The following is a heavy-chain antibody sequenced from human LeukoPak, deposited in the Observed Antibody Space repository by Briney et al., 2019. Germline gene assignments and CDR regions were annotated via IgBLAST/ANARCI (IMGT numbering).Heavy chain of an antibody. CDR1: GGSISSYY. CDR2: IYYSGST. CDR3: ARYIAVAAYYFDY. D-gene: IGHD6-19*01. Sequence: PSETLSLTCNVSGGSISSYYWSWIRQPPGKGLEWIGYIYYSGSTNYNPSLKSRVTISVDTSKNQFSLKLSSVTAADTAVYYCARYIAVAAYYFDYWGQGTLVTVSS. J-gene: IGHJ4*02. V-gene: IGHV4-59*01.